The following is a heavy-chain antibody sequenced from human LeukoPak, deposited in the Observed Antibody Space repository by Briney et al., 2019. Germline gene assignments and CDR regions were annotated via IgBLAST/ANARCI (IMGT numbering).Heavy chain of an antibody. Sequence: PGGSLRLSCAASGFTFSDYYMSWIRQAPGKGLEWVSYISGSGSSIYYADSVKGRFTVSRDNAKNSLNLQMNTLRAEDTAVYYCARDALGLPAAYWGQGALATVSS. CDR2: ISGSGSSI. D-gene: IGHD3-16*01. CDR1: GFTFSDYY. CDR3: ARDALGLPAAY. V-gene: IGHV3-11*04. J-gene: IGHJ4*02.